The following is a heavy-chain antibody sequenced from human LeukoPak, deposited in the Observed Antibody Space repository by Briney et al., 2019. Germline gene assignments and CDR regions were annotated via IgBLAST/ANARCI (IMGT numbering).Heavy chain of an antibody. D-gene: IGHD2-2*01. CDR1: GFTFSGFW. J-gene: IGHJ6*02. CDR2: INSDGSEG. V-gene: IGHV3-7*01. Sequence: GGSLRLSCAVSGFTFSGFWMSWSRQAPGKGLEWVASINSDGSEGYYADVVKGRFTISRDNSKNTLYLQMNSLRAEDTAVYFCARGGHCSTTSCSNYDGMDVWGQGTTLTVSS. CDR3: ARGGHCSTTSCSNYDGMDV.